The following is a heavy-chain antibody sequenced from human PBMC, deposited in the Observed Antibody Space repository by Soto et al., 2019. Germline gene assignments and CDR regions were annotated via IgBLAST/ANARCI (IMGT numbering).Heavy chain of an antibody. D-gene: IGHD3-3*01. CDR2: IYYSGST. V-gene: IGHV4-39*01. CDR1: GASISSYY. J-gene: IGHJ5*02. CDR3: ARVGIDFWNGYKNSNWFDP. Sequence: SETLSLTCTVSGASISSYYWGWIRQPPGKGLEWIGSIYYSGSTYYNPSLKSRVTISVDTSKNQFSLKLSSVTAADTAVYYCARVGIDFWNGYKNSNWFDPWGRGTMVTVSS.